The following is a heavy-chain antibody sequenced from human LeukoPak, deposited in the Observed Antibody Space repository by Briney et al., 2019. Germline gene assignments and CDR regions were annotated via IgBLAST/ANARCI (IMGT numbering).Heavy chain of an antibody. CDR2: IYYSGST. Sequence: SETLSLTCTVSGGSISSDYWSWIRQPPGKGLEWIGYIYYSGSTNYNPSLKSRVTISVDTSKNQFSLKLSSVTAADTAVYYCARGRKIVVVVGTTRTHRDYYMNVWGKGTTVTVSS. CDR1: GGSISSDY. V-gene: IGHV4-59*01. D-gene: IGHD2-15*01. CDR3: ARGRKIVVVVGTTRTHRDYYMNV. J-gene: IGHJ6*03.